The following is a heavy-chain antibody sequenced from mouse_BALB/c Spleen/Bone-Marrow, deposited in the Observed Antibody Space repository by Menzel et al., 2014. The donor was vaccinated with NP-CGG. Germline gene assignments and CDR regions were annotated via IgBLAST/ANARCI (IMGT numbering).Heavy chain of an antibody. D-gene: IGHD4-1*01. CDR2: IDPNTYYT. CDR1: GYTFTNYW. CDR3: ARYWDAY. Sequence: VQLVESRAELAKPGASVKMSCKASGYTFTNYWMHWVKQRPGQGLEWIGYIDPNTYYTRYNQKFKDKATLTADKSSSTAYLQLSSLTSEDSAVYYCARYWDAYWGQGTLVTVSA. V-gene: IGHV1-7*01. J-gene: IGHJ3*01.